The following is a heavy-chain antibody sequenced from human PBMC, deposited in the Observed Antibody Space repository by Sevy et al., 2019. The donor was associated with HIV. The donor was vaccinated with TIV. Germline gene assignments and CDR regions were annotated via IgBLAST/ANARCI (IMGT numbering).Heavy chain of an antibody. CDR3: ARVGGGTPSRVAFDI. D-gene: IGHD3-16*01. Sequence: ASVKVSCKASGYTFTSYGISWVRQAPGQGLEWMGWISAYNGNTNYAQKLQGRVTITTDTSTSTAYMELRSLRADDTAVYYCARVGGGTPSRVAFDIWGQGTMVTVSS. CDR1: GYTFTSYG. J-gene: IGHJ3*02. CDR2: ISAYNGNT. V-gene: IGHV1-18*04.